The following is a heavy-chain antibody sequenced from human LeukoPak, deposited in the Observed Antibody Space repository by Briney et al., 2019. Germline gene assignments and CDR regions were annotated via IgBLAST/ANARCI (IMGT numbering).Heavy chain of an antibody. Sequence: PGGSLRLSCAASGFTFSSHSMNWVRQAPGKGLEWVGFIRSKAYGGTTEYAASVKGRFTISRDDSKSIAYLQMNSLKTEDTAVYYCTKEGRGIDYFDYWGQGTLVTVSS. D-gene: IGHD3-16*01. CDR2: IRSKAYGGTT. CDR3: TKEGRGIDYFDY. V-gene: IGHV3-49*04. J-gene: IGHJ4*02. CDR1: GFTFSSHS.